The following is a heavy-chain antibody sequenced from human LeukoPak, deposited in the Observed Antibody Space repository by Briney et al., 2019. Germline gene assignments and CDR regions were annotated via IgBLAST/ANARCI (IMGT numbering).Heavy chain of an antibody. V-gene: IGHV3-7*01. CDR3: AREYWYFDL. J-gene: IGHJ2*01. CDR2: IEEDGSEK. CDR1: GFNLNSRW. Sequence: GGSLRLSCVASGFNLNSRWMDWVRQAPGKGLEWVANIEEDGSEKNYADSVKGRFSISRDNAENSLYLQMNSLRVEDTAVYYCAREYWYFDLWGRGTLVTVSS.